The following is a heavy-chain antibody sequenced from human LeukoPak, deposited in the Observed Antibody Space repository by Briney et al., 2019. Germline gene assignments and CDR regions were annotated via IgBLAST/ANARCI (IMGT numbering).Heavy chain of an antibody. CDR2: ISGSGGST. D-gene: IGHD3-22*01. CDR1: GFTFSSYA. Sequence: GGSLRLSCAASGFTFSSYAMSWVRQAPGKGLEWVSAISGSGGSTYYADSVKGRFTISRDNAKNSLYLQMNSLRAEDTAVYYCARPVYDSSGLDAFDIWGQGTMVTVSS. J-gene: IGHJ3*02. V-gene: IGHV3-23*01. CDR3: ARPVYDSSGLDAFDI.